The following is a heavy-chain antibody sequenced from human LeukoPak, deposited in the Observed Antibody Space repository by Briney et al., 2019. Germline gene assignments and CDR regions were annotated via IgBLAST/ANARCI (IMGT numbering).Heavy chain of an antibody. Sequence: PSETLSLTCAVYGGSFSGYYWSWIRQPPGKGLEWIGEINHSGSTNYNPSLKSRVTISVDTSKNQFSLKLGSVTAADTAVYYCARAAVAGTGVRSYFDYWGQGTLVTVSS. V-gene: IGHV4-34*01. CDR2: INHSGST. D-gene: IGHD6-19*01. CDR3: ARAAVAGTGVRSYFDY. CDR1: GGSFSGYY. J-gene: IGHJ4*02.